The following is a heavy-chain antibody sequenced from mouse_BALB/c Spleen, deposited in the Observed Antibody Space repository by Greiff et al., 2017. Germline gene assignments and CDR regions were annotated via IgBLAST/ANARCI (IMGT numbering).Heavy chain of an antibody. V-gene: IGHV3-2*02. J-gene: IGHJ3*01. Sequence: VQLQQSGPGLVKPSQSLSLTCTVTGYSITSDYAWNWIRQFPGNKLEWMGYISYSGSTSYNPSLKSRISITRDTSKNQFFLQLNSVTTEDTATYYCARYYYGAYVYWGQGTLVTVSA. CDR2: ISYSGST. D-gene: IGHD1-1*01. CDR1: GYSITSDYA. CDR3: ARYYYGAYVY.